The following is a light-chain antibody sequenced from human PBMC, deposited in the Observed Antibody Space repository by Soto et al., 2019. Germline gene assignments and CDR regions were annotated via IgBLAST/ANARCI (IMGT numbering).Light chain of an antibody. CDR1: QDISTY. J-gene: IGKJ4*01. CDR2: AAT. CDR3: QQLNSYPVT. Sequence: DIQLTQSPSSLSASVGDRVTLTCRASQDISTYLAWYQQKPGKAPNLLIYAATTLQSGVPSRFSGSGSGTEFTLTISSLQAEDLATYYCQQLNSYPVTFGGGTKVEIK. V-gene: IGKV1-9*01.